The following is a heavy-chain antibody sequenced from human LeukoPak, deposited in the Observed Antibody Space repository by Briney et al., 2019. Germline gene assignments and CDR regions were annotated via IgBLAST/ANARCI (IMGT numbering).Heavy chain of an antibody. CDR1: GYTFTSYG. CDR3: ARDDTDVHNVGYYYYYGMDV. V-gene: IGHV1-18*01. J-gene: IGHJ6*02. Sequence: ASVTVSCKASGYTFTSYGISWVRQAPGQGLEWMGWISAYNGNTNYAQKLQGRVTMTTDTSTSTAYMELRSLRSDDTAVYYCARDDTDVHNVGYYYYYGMDVWGQGTTVTVSS. CDR2: ISAYNGNT. D-gene: IGHD1-14*01.